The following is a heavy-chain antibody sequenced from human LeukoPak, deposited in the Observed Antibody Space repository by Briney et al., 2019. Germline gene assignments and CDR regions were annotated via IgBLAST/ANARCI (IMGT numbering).Heavy chain of an antibody. Sequence: GGSLRLSCAASGFTFSILAMNWVRQAPGKGLEWVSAISGSGGSTYYADFVKGRFTISRDNSKNTLYLQMNSLRVEDMAIYYCARSRYSGNFVFDYWGQGTLVTVSS. D-gene: IGHD5-12*01. CDR3: ARSRYSGNFVFDY. CDR1: GFTFSILA. J-gene: IGHJ4*02. V-gene: IGHV3-23*01. CDR2: ISGSGGST.